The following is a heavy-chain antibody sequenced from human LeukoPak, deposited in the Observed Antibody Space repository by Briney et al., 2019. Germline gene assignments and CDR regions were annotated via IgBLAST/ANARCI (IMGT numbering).Heavy chain of an antibody. D-gene: IGHD6-13*01. V-gene: IGHV3-53*01. J-gene: IGHJ4*02. CDR2: IYDGGGT. CDR3: ARGYSSPM. Sequence: GWGLTLLCASSGYTVGYSYMTWVRRARGKGLEWVSAIYDGGGTYYADSVKGRFTMSRDNSKSTLYLQMNSLRADDTAVYYCARGYSSPMGGQGILVTVSS. CDR1: GYTVGYSY.